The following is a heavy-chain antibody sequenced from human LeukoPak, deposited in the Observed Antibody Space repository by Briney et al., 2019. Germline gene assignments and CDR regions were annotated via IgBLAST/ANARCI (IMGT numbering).Heavy chain of an antibody. Sequence: GGSLRLSCAASGFTFSSYSMNWVRQAPGKGLEWVSSISNSSSYIYYADSVKGRFTISRDNAKNSLYLQMNSLRAEDTAVYYCARVLRGYSGYGPGPFDIWGQGTMVTVSS. CDR2: ISNSSSYI. J-gene: IGHJ3*02. D-gene: IGHD5-12*01. CDR1: GFTFSSYS. V-gene: IGHV3-21*01. CDR3: ARVLRGYSGYGPGPFDI.